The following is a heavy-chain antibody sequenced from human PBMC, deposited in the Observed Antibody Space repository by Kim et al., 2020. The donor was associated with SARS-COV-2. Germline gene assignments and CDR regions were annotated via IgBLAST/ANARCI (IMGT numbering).Heavy chain of an antibody. CDR3: ARDSGYDLGLGYYGMDV. Sequence: GGSLRLSCAASGFTFSSYSMNWVRQAPGKGLEWVSYISSSSSTIYYADSVKGRFTISRDNAKNSLYLQMNSLRAEDTAVYYCARDSGYDLGLGYYGMDVWGQGTTVTVSS. V-gene: IGHV3-48*04. CDR2: ISSSSSTI. CDR1: GFTFSSYS. D-gene: IGHD5-12*01. J-gene: IGHJ6*02.